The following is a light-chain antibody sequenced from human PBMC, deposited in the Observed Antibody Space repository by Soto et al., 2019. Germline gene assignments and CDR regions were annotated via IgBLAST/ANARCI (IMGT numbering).Light chain of an antibody. Sequence: QPVLTQPASVSGSPGQSITISCTGTSSDVGGYNYVSWYQQHPGKAPKLMIYDVSNRPSGVSNRFSGSKSGNTASLTISGLQAEDEADYYCSSYTSSSTPVVFGGGTMLTVL. J-gene: IGLJ2*01. CDR3: SSYTSSSTPVV. V-gene: IGLV2-14*01. CDR2: DVS. CDR1: SSDVGGYNY.